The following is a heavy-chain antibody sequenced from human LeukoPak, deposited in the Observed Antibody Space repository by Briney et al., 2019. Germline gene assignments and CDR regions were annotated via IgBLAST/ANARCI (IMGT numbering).Heavy chain of an antibody. CDR2: IKQDGSEK. D-gene: IGHD2-15*01. V-gene: IGHV3-7*01. CDR3: ARELSTDLPKRLLYCSGGSCQRGSGAFDI. CDR1: GFTFSSYW. J-gene: IGHJ3*02. Sequence: GGSLRLSCAASGFTFSSYWMSWVRQAPGKGLEWVANIKQDGSEKYYVDSVKGRFTISRDNAKNSLYLQMNSLRAEDTAVYYCARELSTDLPKRLLYCSGGSCQRGSGAFDIWGQGTMVTVSS.